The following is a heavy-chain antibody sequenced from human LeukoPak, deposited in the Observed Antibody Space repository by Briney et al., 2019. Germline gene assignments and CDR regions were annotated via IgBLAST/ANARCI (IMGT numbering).Heavy chain of an antibody. CDR1: GYTFTSYG. Sequence: VASVKVSCKASGYTFTSYGISWVRQAPGQGLEWMGIINPSGGSTSHAQKFQGRVTMTRDTSTSTVYMELSSLRSEDTAVYYCARDFGSGLDVWGQGTTVIVSS. J-gene: IGHJ6*02. V-gene: IGHV1-46*01. CDR3: ARDFGSGLDV. CDR2: INPSGGST. D-gene: IGHD1-14*01.